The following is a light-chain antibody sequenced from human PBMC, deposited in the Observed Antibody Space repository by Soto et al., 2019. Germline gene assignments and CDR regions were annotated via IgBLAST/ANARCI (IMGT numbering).Light chain of an antibody. CDR1: QSISSY. CDR2: AAS. Sequence: DIPMTQSPSSLSASVGDRVTITCRASQSISSYLNWYQQKPGKAPKLRIYAASSLQSGVPSRFSGNGPGTDFTLAISSLQPEDFATYYCQQSYSTPFTFGQGTKLEIK. CDR3: QQSYSTPFT. J-gene: IGKJ2*01. V-gene: IGKV1-39*01.